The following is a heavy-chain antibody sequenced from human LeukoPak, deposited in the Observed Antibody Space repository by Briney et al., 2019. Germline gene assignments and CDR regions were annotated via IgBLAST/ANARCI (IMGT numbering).Heavy chain of an antibody. CDR1: GITLSNYG. D-gene: IGHD3-22*01. Sequence: GGSLRLSCAVSGITLSNYGMSWVRLAPGKGLEWVAGISGSGGTTTYADSVKGRFTVSRDNSKNTLYLQVNSLRTEDTAVYFCAKRGVVIRVILVGFHKEAYYFDSWGQGALVTVSS. V-gene: IGHV3-23*01. CDR3: AKRGVVIRVILVGFHKEAYYFDS. CDR2: ISGSGGTT. J-gene: IGHJ4*02.